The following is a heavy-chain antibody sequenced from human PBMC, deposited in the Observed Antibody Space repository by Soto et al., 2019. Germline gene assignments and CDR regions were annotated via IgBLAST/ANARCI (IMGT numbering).Heavy chain of an antibody. CDR2: IYRTGST. V-gene: IGHV4-4*02. J-gene: IGHJ4*02. D-gene: IGHD1-7*01. CDR1: GGSFTSNNW. Sequence: SETLSLTCAVPGGSFTSNNWWTWVRQPPGQGLEWIGEIYRTGSTNYNPSLKSRVTISLDKSENQFSLKVTSLTAADTAVYYCASRDPGTSVDYWGQGTLVTVSS. CDR3: ASRDPGTSVDY.